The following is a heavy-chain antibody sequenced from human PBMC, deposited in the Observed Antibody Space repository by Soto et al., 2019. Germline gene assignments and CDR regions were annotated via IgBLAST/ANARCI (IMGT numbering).Heavy chain of an antibody. CDR1: GFTFRSYV. V-gene: IGHV3-30*19. J-gene: IGHJ4*02. CDR3: ARWGTTGGLDV. CDR2: TSYDGSNK. Sequence: QVQLVESGGGVVQPGASLRLSCVGSGFTFRSYVIHWVRQAPGKGLEWVALTSYDGSNKYYDDSVKGRFTISRDNSRNTVDLHMDSLRLEATTIYYCARWGTTGGLDVWGQGTLVSVSS. D-gene: IGHD3-16*01.